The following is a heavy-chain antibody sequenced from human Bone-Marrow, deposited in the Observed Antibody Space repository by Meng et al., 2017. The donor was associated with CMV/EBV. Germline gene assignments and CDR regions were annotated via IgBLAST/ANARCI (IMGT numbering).Heavy chain of an antibody. Sequence: GGSLRLSCAASGFTFSTYNMNWVRQAPGKGLEWVSSISPSSSYIYYADSVKGRFTISRDNAKNSLSLQMSSLRAEDTAVYYCATTAKGGWELLREDYWGQGTLVTVSS. CDR2: ISPSSSYI. D-gene: IGHD1-26*01. CDR3: ATTAKGGWELLREDY. J-gene: IGHJ4*02. V-gene: IGHV3-21*01. CDR1: GFTFSTYN.